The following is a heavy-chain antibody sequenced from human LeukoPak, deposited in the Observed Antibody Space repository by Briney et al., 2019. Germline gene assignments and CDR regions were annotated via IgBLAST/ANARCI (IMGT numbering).Heavy chain of an antibody. Sequence: PSETLSLTCTVSGDSISGYYWSWIRQPPGRGLEWIGYIYSSGRFNYNPSLKSRVTMSVDTSKNQFSLKLISTTAADTAVYYCARGQYQLLLFDPWGQGTLVAVSS. CDR3: ARGQYQLLLFDP. J-gene: IGHJ5*02. V-gene: IGHV4-59*01. CDR1: GDSISGYY. CDR2: IYSSGRF. D-gene: IGHD3-10*01.